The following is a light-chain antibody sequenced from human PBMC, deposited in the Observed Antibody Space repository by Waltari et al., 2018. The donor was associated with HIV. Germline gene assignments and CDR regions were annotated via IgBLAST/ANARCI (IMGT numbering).Light chain of an antibody. CDR1: QGIGSN. CDR3: QHLNTYPLFT. Sequence: IQLTQSPSFMSASVGDRVTITCRASQGIGSNLAWYRQNPGQAPRLLIFAASTLESGVPSRFSGSGSGTEFALTIKSLQPEDFATYYCQHLNTYPLFTFGPGTTVDIK. CDR2: AAS. V-gene: IGKV1-9*01. J-gene: IGKJ3*01.